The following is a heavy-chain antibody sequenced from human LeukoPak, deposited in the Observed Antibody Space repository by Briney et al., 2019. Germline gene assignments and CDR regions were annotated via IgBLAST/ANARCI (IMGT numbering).Heavy chain of an antibody. V-gene: IGHV4-31*03. CDR2: IYYSGST. CDR1: GGSISSGGYY. Sequence: SETLSLTCTVSGGSISSGGYYWSWIRQHPGKALSGIGYIYYSGSTYYNPSLKSRVTISVDTSKNQFSLKLSSVTAADTAVYYCARAGGFFSPFGYWGQGTLVTVSS. CDR3: ARAGGFFSPFGY. D-gene: IGHD3-16*01. J-gene: IGHJ4*02.